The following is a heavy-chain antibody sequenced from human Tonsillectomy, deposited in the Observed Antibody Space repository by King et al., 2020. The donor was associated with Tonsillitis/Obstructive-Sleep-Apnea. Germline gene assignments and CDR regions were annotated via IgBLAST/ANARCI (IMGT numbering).Heavy chain of an antibody. CDR2: IDPMAPYT. CDR1: GYSFTSYW. Sequence: VQLVESGAEVKKPGESLRISCKGSGYSFTSYWISWVRQMPGKGREWRGRIDPMAPYTTSSPPFQGHVPISTDKSISTAYLQWSSLKASDTAMYYCARGPYIAAAGSYNWFDPWGQGTLVTVSS. V-gene: IGHV5-10-1*03. CDR3: ARGPYIAAAGSYNWFDP. J-gene: IGHJ5*02. D-gene: IGHD6-13*01.